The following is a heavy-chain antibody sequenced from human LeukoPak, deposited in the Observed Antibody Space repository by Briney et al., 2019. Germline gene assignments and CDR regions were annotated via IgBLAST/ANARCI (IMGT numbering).Heavy chain of an antibody. Sequence: GASVKVSCKASGGTFSSYAISWVRQAPGQGLEWMGRIIPIFGTANYAQKFQRRVTITTDESTSTAYMELSSLRSEDTAVYYCARDRMDIVVTTIGSFDYWGQGTLVTVSS. CDR2: IIPIFGTA. D-gene: IGHD5-12*01. J-gene: IGHJ4*02. V-gene: IGHV1-69*05. CDR1: GGTFSSYA. CDR3: ARDRMDIVVTTIGSFDY.